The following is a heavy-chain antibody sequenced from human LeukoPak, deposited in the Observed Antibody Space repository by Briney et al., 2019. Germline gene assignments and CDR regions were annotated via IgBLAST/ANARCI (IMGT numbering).Heavy chain of an antibody. CDR1: GFTFSSYG. D-gene: IGHD2-8*01. CDR2: IWYGGSNK. J-gene: IGHJ4*02. V-gene: IGHV3-30*18. Sequence: GRSLRLSCAASGFTFSSYGMHWVRQAPGKGLEWVAVIWYGGSNKYYADSVEGRFTISRDNSKNTLYLQMNSLRAEDTAVYYCAKDRCTNGVCYYYFDYWGQGTLVTVSS. CDR3: AKDRCTNGVCYYYFDY.